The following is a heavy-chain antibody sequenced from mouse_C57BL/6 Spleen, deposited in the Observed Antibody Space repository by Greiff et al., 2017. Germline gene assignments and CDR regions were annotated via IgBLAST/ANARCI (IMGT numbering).Heavy chain of an antibody. D-gene: IGHD2-4*01. Sequence: EVKVEESGGGLVKPGGSLKISCAASGFAFSDSGLHWVRQAPEKGLEWVAYISRGSSTIYYADTVKGRFTIAKDKAKTTLVLQMTSLSSDDTAMYYCARRDSYEYDDYYAMDYWGQGTSVTVSS. CDR3: ARRDSYEYDDYYAMDY. CDR1: GFAFSDSG. CDR2: ISRGSSTI. J-gene: IGHJ4*01. V-gene: IGHV5-17*01.